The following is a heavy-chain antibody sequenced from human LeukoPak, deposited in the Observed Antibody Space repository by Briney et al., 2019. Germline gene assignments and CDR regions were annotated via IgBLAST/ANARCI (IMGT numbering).Heavy chain of an antibody. CDR3: AKANRYYGSGSPSDY. J-gene: IGHJ4*02. CDR1: GFTFDDYA. V-gene: IGHV3-23*01. CDR2: ISGSGGST. D-gene: IGHD3-10*01. Sequence: GGSLRLSCAASGFTFDDYAMHWVRQAPGKGLEWVSAISGSGGSTYYADSVKGRFTISRDNSKNTLYLQMNSLRAEDTAVYYCAKANRYYGSGSPSDYWGQGTLVTVSS.